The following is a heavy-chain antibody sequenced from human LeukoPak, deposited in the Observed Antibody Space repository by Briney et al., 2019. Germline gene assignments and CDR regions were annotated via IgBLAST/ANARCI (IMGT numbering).Heavy chain of an antibody. V-gene: IGHV3-74*01. CDR3: ARSPPYSSRYGMDV. J-gene: IGHJ6*02. Sequence: GGSLRLSCATSGFTFSGYEMNWVRQAPGKGLVWVSRINSDGSSTSYADSVKGRFTISRDNAKNTLYLQMNSLRAEDTAVYYCARSPPYSSRYGMDVWGQGTTVSVSS. CDR1: GFTFSGYE. CDR2: INSDGSST. D-gene: IGHD6-13*01.